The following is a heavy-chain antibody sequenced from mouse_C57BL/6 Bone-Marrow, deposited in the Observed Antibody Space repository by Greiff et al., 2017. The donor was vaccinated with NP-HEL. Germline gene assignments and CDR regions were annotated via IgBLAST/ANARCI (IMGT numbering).Heavy chain of an antibody. J-gene: IGHJ4*01. Sequence: VQLQQSGPELVKPGASVKISCKASGYTFTDYYMNWVKQSHGKSLEWIGDINHNNGGTSYNQKFKGKATLTVDKSSSTAYMELRSLTSEDSAVYYCAWAGTDAMDYWGQGTSVTVSS. CDR2: INHNNGGT. D-gene: IGHD4-1*01. V-gene: IGHV1-26*01. CDR1: GYTFTDYY. CDR3: AWAGTDAMDY.